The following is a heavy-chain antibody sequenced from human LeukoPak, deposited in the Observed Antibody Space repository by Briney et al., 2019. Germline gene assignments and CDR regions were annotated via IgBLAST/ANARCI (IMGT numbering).Heavy chain of an antibody. Sequence: GGSLRLSCAASGFSFRDYTMNWVRQAPGKGLEWVASISSSSSYIYFANSVRGRFSISRDSAKNSLYLQMNSLRAEDTAVYYCAKDSPSRTATTEVPVDYWGQGTLVTVSS. CDR2: ISSSSSYI. V-gene: IGHV3-21*01. D-gene: IGHD1/OR15-1a*01. CDR3: AKDSPSRTATTEVPVDY. J-gene: IGHJ4*02. CDR1: GFSFRDYT.